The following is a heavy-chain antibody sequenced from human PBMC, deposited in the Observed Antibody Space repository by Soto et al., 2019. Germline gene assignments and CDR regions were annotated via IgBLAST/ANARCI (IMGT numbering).Heavy chain of an antibody. CDR1: GYTFTGYY. CDR2: INPNSGGT. J-gene: IGHJ4*02. D-gene: IGHD3-22*01. CDR3: ARAGGLEVVIYPFDY. V-gene: IGHV1-2*02. Sequence: ASVKVSCKASGYTFTGYYMHWVRQAPGQGLEWMGWINPNSGGTNYAQKFQGRVTMTRDTSISTAYMELSRLRSDDTAVYYCARAGGLEVVIYPFDYWGQGTLVTVSS.